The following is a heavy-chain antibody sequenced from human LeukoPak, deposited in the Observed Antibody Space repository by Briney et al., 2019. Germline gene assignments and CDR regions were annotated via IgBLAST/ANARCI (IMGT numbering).Heavy chain of an antibody. CDR1: GFTFSSYG. Sequence: GRSLRLSCAASGFTFSSYGMHWARQAPGKGLEWVAVIWYGGSNKYYADSVKGRFTISRDNSKNTLYLQMNSLRAEDTAVYYCARDGQWLGLLDYWGQGTLVTVSS. V-gene: IGHV3-33*01. J-gene: IGHJ4*02. D-gene: IGHD6-19*01. CDR2: IWYGGSNK. CDR3: ARDGQWLGLLDY.